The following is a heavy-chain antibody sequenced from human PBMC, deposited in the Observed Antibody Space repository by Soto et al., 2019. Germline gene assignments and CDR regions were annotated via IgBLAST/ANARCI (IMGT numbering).Heavy chain of an antibody. J-gene: IGHJ4*02. D-gene: IGHD1-26*01. CDR2: IYHSGST. CDR1: GGSISSGGYS. Sequence: SETLSLTCAVSGGSISSGGYSWSWIRQPPGKGLEWIGYIYHSGSTYYNPSLKSRVTISVDRSKNQFSLKLSSVTAADTAVYYCARDSVPQGYWGQGTLVTVSS. CDR3: ARDSVPQGY. V-gene: IGHV4-30-2*01.